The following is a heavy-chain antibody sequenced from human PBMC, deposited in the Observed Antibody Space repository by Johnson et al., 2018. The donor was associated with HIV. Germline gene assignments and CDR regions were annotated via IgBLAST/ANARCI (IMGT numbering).Heavy chain of an antibody. J-gene: IGHJ3*02. CDR1: GFTFSDHY. CDR2: ISSSGSTK. D-gene: IGHD1-26*01. V-gene: IGHV3-11*04. CDR3: ARVMYGGSSKSAAFDI. Sequence: QVQVVESGGGLVKPGGSLRLSCAASGFTFSDHYMSWIRQAPGKGLEWVSSISSSGSTKSYTDSLKGRLTISRDNAKNSLYLQRNSLRAGDTAVYYRARVMYGGSSKSAAFDIWGQGTMVTVSS.